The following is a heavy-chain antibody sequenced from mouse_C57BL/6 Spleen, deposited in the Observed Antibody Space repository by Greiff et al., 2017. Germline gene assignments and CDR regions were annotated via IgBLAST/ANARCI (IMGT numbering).Heavy chain of an antibody. CDR2: IDPSDSYT. D-gene: IGHD2-4*01. J-gene: IGHJ1*03. CDR3: ARRDYDGGDWYFDV. Sequence: QVHVKQSGAELVKPGASVKLSCKASGYTFTSYWMQWVKQRPGQGLEWIGEIDPSDSYTNYNQKFKGKATLTVDTSSSTAYMQLSSLTSEDSAVYYCARRDYDGGDWYFDVWGTGTTVTVSS. CDR1: GYTFTSYW. V-gene: IGHV1-50*01.